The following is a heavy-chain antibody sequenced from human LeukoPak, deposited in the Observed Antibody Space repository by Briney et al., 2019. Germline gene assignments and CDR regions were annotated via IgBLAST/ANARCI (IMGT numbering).Heavy chain of an antibody. V-gene: IGHV3-33*06. J-gene: IGHJ4*02. CDR2: IWYDGSNK. CDR3: AKDSFSGSSLYYYDSSGFDY. D-gene: IGHD3-22*01. Sequence: PGGSLRLSCAASGFTFSSYGMHWVRQAPGKRLECVAVIWYDGSNKYYADSVKGRFTISRDNSKNTLYLQMNSLRAEDTAVYYCAKDSFSGSSLYYYDSSGFDYWGQGTLVTVSS. CDR1: GFTFSSYG.